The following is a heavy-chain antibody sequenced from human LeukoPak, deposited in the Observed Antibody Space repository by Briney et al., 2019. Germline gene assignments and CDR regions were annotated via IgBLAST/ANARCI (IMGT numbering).Heavy chain of an antibody. V-gene: IGHV3-64*01. CDR2: ISSNGGST. J-gene: IGHJ4*02. D-gene: IGHD5-18*01. CDR3: ARGIKVDTFYYFDY. CDR1: GFTFSSYA. Sequence: AGGSLRLSCAASGFTFSSYAMHWVRQAPGKGLEYVSAISSNGGSTYYANSVKGRFTISRDNSKNTLYLQMGNLRAEDMAVYYCARGIKVDTFYYFDYWGQGTLVTVSS.